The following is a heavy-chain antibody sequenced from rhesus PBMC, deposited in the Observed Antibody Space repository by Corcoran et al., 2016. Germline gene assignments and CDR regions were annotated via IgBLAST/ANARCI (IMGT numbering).Heavy chain of an antibody. CDR2: IYGSSGST. V-gene: IGHV4-76*01. CDR3: ARDARGPRY. D-gene: IGHD2-39*01. Sequence: QVQLQESGPGVVKPSETLSLTCAVSGGSISSGYDWSWIRQPPGKGLEWIGYIYGSSGSTNYNPSIKNRVTISKDASKNQFSLKLSSVTAADTAVYYCARDARGPRYWGQGVLVTVSS. J-gene: IGHJ4*01. CDR1: GGSISSGYD.